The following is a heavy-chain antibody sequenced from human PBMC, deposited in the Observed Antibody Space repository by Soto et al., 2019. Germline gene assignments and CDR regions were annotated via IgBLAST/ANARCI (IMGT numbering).Heavy chain of an antibody. CDR2: IRSKANSYAT. D-gene: IGHD2-15*01. CDR3: TTRDLGYCSGGSCYVVDFDY. J-gene: IGHJ4*02. Sequence: GGSLRLSCAAYGFTFSGSAMHWVRQASGKGLEWVGRIRSKANSYATAYAASVKGRFTISRDDSKNTAYLQMNSLKTEDTAVYYCTTRDLGYCSGGSCYVVDFDYWGQGTLVTVSS. CDR1: GFTFSGSA. V-gene: IGHV3-73*01.